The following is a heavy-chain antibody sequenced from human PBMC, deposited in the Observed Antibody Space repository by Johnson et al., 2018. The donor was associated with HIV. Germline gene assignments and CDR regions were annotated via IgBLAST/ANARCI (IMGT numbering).Heavy chain of an antibody. V-gene: IGHV3-30*04. Sequence: QVQLVESGGGVVQPGRSLRLSCAASGFNFNNYALHWVRQAPGKGLEWVAFISYDGSYKYFADSVKGRFTISRDNSKNTLYLQMNSLRAEDTAVYYCAKARGIVGATGAFDIWGQGTMVTVSS. CDR1: GFNFNNYA. J-gene: IGHJ3*02. D-gene: IGHD1-26*01. CDR2: ISYDGSYK. CDR3: AKARGIVGATGAFDI.